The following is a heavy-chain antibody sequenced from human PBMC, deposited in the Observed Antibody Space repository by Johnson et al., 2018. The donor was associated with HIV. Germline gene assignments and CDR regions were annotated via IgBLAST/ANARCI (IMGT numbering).Heavy chain of an antibody. D-gene: IGHD5-12*01. CDR1: GFTVSGNY. CDR2: IYSGYSR. J-gene: IGHJ3*02. Sequence: GQLVESGGGLVQPGGSLRLSCAASGFTVSGNYMSWVRQAPGKGLEWVSVIYSGYSRYYADSVKDRFTIFRDNSKNTLYLQMNSLRAEDTAVYYCAKSLPGYDAFDIWGQGTMVTVSS. V-gene: IGHV3-66*01. CDR3: AKSLPGYDAFDI.